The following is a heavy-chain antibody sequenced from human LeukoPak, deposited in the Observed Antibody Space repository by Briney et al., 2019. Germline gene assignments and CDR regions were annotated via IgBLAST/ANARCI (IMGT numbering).Heavy chain of an antibody. CDR1: GLTFSSYA. J-gene: IGHJ2*01. D-gene: IGHD6-13*01. Sequence: GGSLRLSCAASGLTFSSYAMGWVRQAPEKGLEWVSAITGSGDTTYYSDSVKGRFTISRDNSRNTLYLQMNSLRAEDTAVYYCAKDLRGPAAGTWYFDLWGRGTLVAVSS. CDR3: AKDLRGPAAGTWYFDL. CDR2: ITGSGDTT. V-gene: IGHV3-23*01.